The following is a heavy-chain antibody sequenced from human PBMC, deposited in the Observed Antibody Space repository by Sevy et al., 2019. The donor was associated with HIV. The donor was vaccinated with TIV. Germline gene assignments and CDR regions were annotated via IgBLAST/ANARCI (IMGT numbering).Heavy chain of an antibody. V-gene: IGHV3-9*01. D-gene: IGHD2-2*01. CDR2: ISWNSGSI. CDR1: GFTFDDYA. CDR3: AKDRGVPAAQYGMDV. J-gene: IGHJ6*02. Sequence: GGSLRLSCAASGFTFDDYAMHRVRQAPGKGLEWVSGISWNSGSIGYADSVKGRFTISRNNAKNSLYLQMNSLRAEDTALYYCAKDRGVPAAQYGMDVWGQGTTVTVSS.